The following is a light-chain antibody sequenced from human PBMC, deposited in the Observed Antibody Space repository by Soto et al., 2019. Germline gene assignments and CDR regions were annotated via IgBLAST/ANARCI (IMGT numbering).Light chain of an antibody. CDR1: SSDVGGYNF. Sequence: QSVLTQPASVSGSPGQSLTISCTGTSSDVGGYNFVSWYQQHPGKAPKFIIYDVSNRPSGVSNRFSGSKSGNTASLTISGLQAEDEADYYCSSYSTISTYVFGTGTKSPS. J-gene: IGLJ1*01. V-gene: IGLV2-14*01. CDR2: DVS. CDR3: SSYSTISTYV.